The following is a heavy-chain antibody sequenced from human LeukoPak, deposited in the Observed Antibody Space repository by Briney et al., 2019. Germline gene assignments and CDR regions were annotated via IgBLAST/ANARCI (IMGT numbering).Heavy chain of an antibody. Sequence: SETLSLTCAVSGASISSRFWWSWVRQPPGKGLEWIGQVHNSGYTKYNPSLKSRVTISVDNFKNHFSLELSSVTAADTAVYYCARGPRDFWSGYPLGFDPWGQGTLVTVSS. V-gene: IGHV4-4*02. J-gene: IGHJ5*02. CDR1: GASISSRFW. CDR2: VHNSGYT. CDR3: ARGPRDFWSGYPLGFDP. D-gene: IGHD3-3*01.